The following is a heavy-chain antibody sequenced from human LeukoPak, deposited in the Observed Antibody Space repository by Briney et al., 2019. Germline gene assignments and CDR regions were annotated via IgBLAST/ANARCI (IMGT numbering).Heavy chain of an antibody. Sequence: PSETLSLTCTVSGGSISSYYWSWIRQPPGKGLEWIGYIYYSGSTNYNPSLKSRVTISVDTSKNQFSLKLSSVTASDTAVYYCARHTLQRKSFQHWGQGTLVTVSS. J-gene: IGHJ1*01. CDR1: GGSISSYY. CDR2: IYYSGST. CDR3: ARHTLQRKSFQH. V-gene: IGHV4-59*08.